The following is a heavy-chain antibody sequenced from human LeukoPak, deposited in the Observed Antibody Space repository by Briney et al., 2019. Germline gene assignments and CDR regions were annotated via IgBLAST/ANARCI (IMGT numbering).Heavy chain of an antibody. J-gene: IGHJ4*02. CDR3: ARLAPPDFWGGYSTFDY. Sequence: ASVKVSCKASGCTFTSYGISWVRQAPGQGLEWMGWISAYNSNSTYAQKLQGRVTMTTDTSTSTAYMELRSLRSDDTGVYYCARLAPPDFWGGYSTFDYWGQGTLVTVSS. V-gene: IGHV1-18*01. D-gene: IGHD3-3*01. CDR2: ISAYNSNS. CDR1: GCTFTSYG.